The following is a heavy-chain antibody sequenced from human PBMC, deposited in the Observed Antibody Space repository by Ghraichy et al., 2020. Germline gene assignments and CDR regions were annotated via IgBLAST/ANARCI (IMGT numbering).Heavy chain of an antibody. Sequence: SETLSLTCTVYGGSISSYYWSWIRQPPGKGLEWIGYIYYSGSTNYNPSLKSRVTISVDTSKNQFSLKLSSVTAADTAVYYCARFRSYDFWSGYRPPYYYYYMDVWGKGTTVTVSS. CDR3: ARFRSYDFWSGYRPPYYYYYMDV. D-gene: IGHD3-3*01. J-gene: IGHJ6*03. CDR1: GGSISSYY. CDR2: IYYSGST. V-gene: IGHV4-59*01.